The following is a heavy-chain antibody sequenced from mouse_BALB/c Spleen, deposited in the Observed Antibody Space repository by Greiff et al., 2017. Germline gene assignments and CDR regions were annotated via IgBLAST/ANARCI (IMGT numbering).Heavy chain of an antibody. CDR3: ARGGVYGMDY. CDR1: GYTFTSYV. V-gene: IGHV1-14*01. Sequence: VQLQQSGPELVKPGASVKMSCKASGYTFTSYVMHWVKQKPGQGLAWIGYINPYNDGTKYNEKFKGKVIVTSDKSSSTAYMELSSLTSEDSAVYYCARGGVYGMDYWGQGTSVTVSS. J-gene: IGHJ4*01. CDR2: INPYNDGT.